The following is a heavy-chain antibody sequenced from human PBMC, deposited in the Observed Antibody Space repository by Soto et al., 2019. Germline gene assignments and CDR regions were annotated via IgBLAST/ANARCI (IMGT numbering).Heavy chain of an antibody. V-gene: IGHV1-46*03. J-gene: IGHJ4*02. Sequence: QMQLVQSGAEVKKPGASVKISCKASGYTFTNYDMHWVRQAPGQGLKWMGIIKTSGGSTNSAQMFQGRVTMTRDTTTSTVYMELNSLKSEDTALYYCTRGGYSSSSFDYWGQGTLVTVSS. CDR1: GYTFTNYD. D-gene: IGHD6-6*01. CDR2: IKTSGGST. CDR3: TRGGYSSSSFDY.